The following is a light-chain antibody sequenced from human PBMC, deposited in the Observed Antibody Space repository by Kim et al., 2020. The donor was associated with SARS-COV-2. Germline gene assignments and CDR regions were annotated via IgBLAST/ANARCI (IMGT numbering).Light chain of an antibody. V-gene: IGKV1-27*01. Sequence: DIQIAQSPLSLSAFVGDRVTITCRASQGISNYLAWYQQKPGKVPKLLIFAASALQSGVPSRFSGSGSGTDFTLTISSLQPEEVATYYCQKYNSGPQTFGQGTKVEIK. J-gene: IGKJ1*01. CDR1: QGISNY. CDR3: QKYNSGPQT. CDR2: AAS.